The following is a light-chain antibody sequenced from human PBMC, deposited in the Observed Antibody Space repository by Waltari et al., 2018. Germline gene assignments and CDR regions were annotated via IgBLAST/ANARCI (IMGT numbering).Light chain of an antibody. Sequence: DIQMTQSPSSLSASLGDRVTITCRASQDITNSLVWYQQSPGKAPTLLLYSASRLASGVPTRFSGGEAGTDYTCIMTILQPEDSAYYYSQQYYSTPRTFGQGTKV. CDR1: QDITNS. V-gene: IGKV1-NL1*01. J-gene: IGKJ1*01. CDR2: SAS. CDR3: QQYYSTPRT.